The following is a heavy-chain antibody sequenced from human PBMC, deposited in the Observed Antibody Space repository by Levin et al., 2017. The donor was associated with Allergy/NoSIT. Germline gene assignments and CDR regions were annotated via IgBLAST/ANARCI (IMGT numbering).Heavy chain of an antibody. V-gene: IGHV3-23*01. Sequence: HPGGSLRLSCAASGFTFSSYAMSWVRQAPGKGLEWVSAISGSGGSTYYADSVKGRFTISRDNSKNTLYLQMNSLRAEDTAVYYCAKDEVTMVRGVSTPRAFDSWGQGTMVTVSS. CDR3: AKDEVTMVRGVSTPRAFDS. D-gene: IGHD3-10*01. CDR2: ISGSGGST. J-gene: IGHJ3*02. CDR1: GFTFSSYA.